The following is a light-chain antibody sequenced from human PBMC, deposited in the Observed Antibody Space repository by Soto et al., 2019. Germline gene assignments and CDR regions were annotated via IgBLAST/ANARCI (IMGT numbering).Light chain of an antibody. V-gene: IGKV1-17*01. J-gene: IGKJ1*01. Sequence: IQMTQSPSSLSASVGDGVTITCRASQAIRNDVGWYQHKPGQAPKRLIYAAYNLQSGVPSRFSGSGSGTEFPLTISSLQPEDFATYYCLQHNSYPRTFGRGTKVEIK. CDR2: AAY. CDR3: LQHNSYPRT. CDR1: QAIRND.